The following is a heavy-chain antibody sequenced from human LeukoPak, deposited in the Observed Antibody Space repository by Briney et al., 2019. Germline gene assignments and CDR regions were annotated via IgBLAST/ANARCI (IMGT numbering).Heavy chain of an antibody. CDR3: GRYSSYGDYYYYYMDV. V-gene: IGHV4-39*07. J-gene: IGHJ6*03. CDR1: GGSISSSSYY. Sequence: SETLSLTCTVSGGSISSSSYYWRWIRQPPGKGREWIGSIYYSGSTYYNPSLKSRVTISVDTFKNQFSLKLSSVTAADAAVYYCGRYSSYGDYYYYYMDVWGKGTTVTVSS. D-gene: IGHD4-11*01. CDR2: IYYSGST.